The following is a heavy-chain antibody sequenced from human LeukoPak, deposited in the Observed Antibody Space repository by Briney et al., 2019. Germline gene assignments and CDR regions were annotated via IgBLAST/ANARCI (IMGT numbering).Heavy chain of an antibody. Sequence: SETLSLTCTVSGYSISNGYYWAWIRQPPGKGLEWIGNIYHSGSTYYNPSLKGRVTISVDTSKNQFSLKLSSVTAADTAVYYCARDGMYYYDTSGYLNAFDFWGQGTMVTVSS. D-gene: IGHD3-22*01. CDR3: ARDGMYYYDTSGYLNAFDF. V-gene: IGHV4-38-2*02. CDR2: IYHSGST. J-gene: IGHJ3*01. CDR1: GYSISNGYY.